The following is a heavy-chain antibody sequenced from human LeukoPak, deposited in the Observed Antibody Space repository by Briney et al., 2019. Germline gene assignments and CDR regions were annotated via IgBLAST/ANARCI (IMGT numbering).Heavy chain of an antibody. CDR2: IYYSGNT. CDR1: GGSISSSTYY. V-gene: IGHV4-39*01. Sequence: SETLSLTCTVSGGSISSSTYYWGWIRQPPGEGLEWIGSIYYSGNTYYNPSLKSRVTISVDTSKNQFSLKLSSVTATDTAVYYCARLKYYYDSSGYSYFHYWGQGTLVTVSS. J-gene: IGHJ4*02. CDR3: ARLKYYYDSSGYSYFHY. D-gene: IGHD3-22*01.